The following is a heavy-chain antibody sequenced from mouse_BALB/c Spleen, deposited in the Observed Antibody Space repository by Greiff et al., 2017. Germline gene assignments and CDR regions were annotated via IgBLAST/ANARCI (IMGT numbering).Heavy chain of an antibody. V-gene: IGHV1-9*01. J-gene: IGHJ3*01. CDR1: GYTFSSYW. CDR2: ILPGSGST. Sequence: VQLQQSGAELMKPGASVKISCKATGYTFSSYWIEWVKQRPGHGLEWIGEILPGSGSTNYNEKFKGKATFTADTSSNTAYMQLSSLTSEDSAVYYGARQAGQGQRGFAYWGQGTLGTVSA. D-gene: IGHD3-3*01. CDR3: ARQAGQGQRGFAY.